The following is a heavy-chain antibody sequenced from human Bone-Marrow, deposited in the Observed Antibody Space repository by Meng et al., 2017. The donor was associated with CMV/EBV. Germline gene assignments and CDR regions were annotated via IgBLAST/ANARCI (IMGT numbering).Heavy chain of an antibody. CDR3: AKYSAVGERLYYFDY. CDR2: ISASAGGT. J-gene: IGHJ4*02. D-gene: IGHD2-21*01. V-gene: IGHV3-23*01. CDR1: GLTFSSYG. Sequence: GESLKISCAASGLTFSSYGMSWVRQAPGKGLEWVSAISASAGGTYYADSVKGRFTISRDNAKNTLYLQMNSLRAEDTAVYYCAKYSAVGERLYYFDYWGQGTRVTGSS.